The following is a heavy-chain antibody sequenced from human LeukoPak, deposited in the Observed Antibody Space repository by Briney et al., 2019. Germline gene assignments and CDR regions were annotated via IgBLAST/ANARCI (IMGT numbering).Heavy chain of an antibody. CDR2: IYYSGDT. J-gene: IGHJ4*02. V-gene: IGHV4-39*01. CDR3: EGADREEAYNHRIDY. D-gene: IGHD1-1*01. CDR1: AGSISSSSYY. Sequence: PSETLSLTCTVSAGSISSSSYYWGWTRQSPGKGLEWIGSIYYSGDTYYNPSLKSRVTISVDTSKNQFSLKVTSVTAADTAVYYCEGADREEAYNHRIDYWGQGTLVTVSS.